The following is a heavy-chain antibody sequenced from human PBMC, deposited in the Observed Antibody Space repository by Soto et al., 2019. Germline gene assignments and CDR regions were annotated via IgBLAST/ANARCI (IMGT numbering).Heavy chain of an antibody. CDR2: IYYSGST. CDR1: GGSISRYS. CDR3: ARGLVENPGGWGY. Sequence: SETLSLTCTVSGGSISRYSWSWIRQPPGKGLECIGCIYYSGSTDYNPSLRGRVTISVDTSKNQFSLRLSSVSAADTAVYYCARGLVENPGGWGYWGQGTQVTVSS. D-gene: IGHD1-26*01. J-gene: IGHJ4*02. V-gene: IGHV4-59*01.